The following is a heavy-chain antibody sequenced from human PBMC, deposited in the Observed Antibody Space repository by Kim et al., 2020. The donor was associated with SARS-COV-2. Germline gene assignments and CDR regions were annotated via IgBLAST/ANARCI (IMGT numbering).Heavy chain of an antibody. V-gene: IGHV2-5*02. D-gene: IGHD6-13*01. CDR1: GFSLSISGVG. CDR3: AHRRGAAAGPYFDY. J-gene: IGHJ4*02. Sequence: SGPTLVNPTQTLTLTCTFSGFSLSISGVGVGWIRQPPGKALEWLALIYWDDDKRYSPSLKSRLTITKDTSKNQVVLTMTNMDPVDTATYYCAHRRGAAAGPYFDYWGQGTLVTVSS. CDR2: IYWDDDK.